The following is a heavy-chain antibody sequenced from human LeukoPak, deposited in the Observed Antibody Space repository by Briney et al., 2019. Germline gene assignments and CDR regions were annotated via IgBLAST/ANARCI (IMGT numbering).Heavy chain of an antibody. CDR2: IYYSGST. J-gene: IGHJ4*02. Sequence: SETLSLTCTVSRGSINNYYWSWIRQPPGKGLEWIGYIYYSGSTNYNPSLKSRVTISIDTSKNQFSLKLSSVTAADTAVYYCARNGGYGSAAGYWGQGTLVTVSS. CDR3: ARNGGYGSAAGY. V-gene: IGHV4-59*01. CDR1: RGSINNYY. D-gene: IGHD3-10*01.